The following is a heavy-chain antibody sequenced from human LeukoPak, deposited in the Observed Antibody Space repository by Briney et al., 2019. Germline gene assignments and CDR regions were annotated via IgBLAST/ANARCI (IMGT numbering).Heavy chain of an antibody. V-gene: IGHV3-73*01. CDR1: GFTFSGSA. CDR3: ARGPMTTVTTVGFDY. J-gene: IGHJ4*02. D-gene: IGHD4-17*01. CDR2: IRSKANSYAT. Sequence: GGSLRLSCAASGFTFSGSAMHWVRQASGKGLEWVGRIRSKANSYATAYAASARGRFTISRDDSKNTAYLQMNSLRAEDTAVYYCARGPMTTVTTVGFDYWGQGTLVTVSS.